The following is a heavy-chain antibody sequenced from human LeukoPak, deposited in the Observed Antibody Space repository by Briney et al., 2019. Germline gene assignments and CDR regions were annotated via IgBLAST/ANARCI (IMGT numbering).Heavy chain of an antibody. Sequence: NPSQTLSLTCTVSGGSISSGSYYWSWIRQPAGKGLEWIGRIYTSGSTNYNPSLKSRVTMSVDTSKNQFSLKLSSVTAADTAVYYCARVSPVGYDSSGREYYFDYWGQGTLVTVSS. CDR2: IYTSGST. J-gene: IGHJ4*02. V-gene: IGHV4-61*02. CDR3: ARVSPVGYDSSGREYYFDY. CDR1: GGSISSGSYY. D-gene: IGHD3-22*01.